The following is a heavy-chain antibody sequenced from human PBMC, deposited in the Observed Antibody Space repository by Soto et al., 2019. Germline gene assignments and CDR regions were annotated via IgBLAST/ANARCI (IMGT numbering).Heavy chain of an antibody. CDR2: ISYDGSNK. J-gene: IGHJ6*02. Sequence: GGSLRLSCAASGFTFSSYGMHWVRQAPGKGLEWVAVISYDGSNKYYADSVKGRFTISRDNSKNTLYLQMNSLRAEDTAVYYCAKDGAGRGWAYYYYGMDVWGQGTTVTVSS. V-gene: IGHV3-30*18. CDR3: AKDGAGRGWAYYYYGMDV. CDR1: GFTFSSYG. D-gene: IGHD6-19*01.